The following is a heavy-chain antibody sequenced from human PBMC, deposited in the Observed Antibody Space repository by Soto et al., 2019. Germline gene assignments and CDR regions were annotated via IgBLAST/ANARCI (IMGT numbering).Heavy chain of an antibody. J-gene: IGHJ6*02. V-gene: IGHV4-59*01. CDR3: VRVAVTTYYYYGMDV. CDR1: GGSISSYY. D-gene: IGHD4-4*01. Sequence: SETLSLTCTVSGGSISSYYWSWIRQPPGKGLEWIGYIYYSGSTNYNPSLKSRVTISVDTSKNQFSLKLSSVTAADTAVYYCVRVAVTTYYYYGMDVWGQGTTVTVSS. CDR2: IYYSGST.